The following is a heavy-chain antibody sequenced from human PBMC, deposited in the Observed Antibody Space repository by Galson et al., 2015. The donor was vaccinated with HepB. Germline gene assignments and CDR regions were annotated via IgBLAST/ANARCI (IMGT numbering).Heavy chain of an antibody. CDR1: GFTFSSYA. V-gene: IGHV3-11*01. Sequence: SLRLSCKASGFTFSSYAMSWIRQAPGKGLEWVSYISSSGSTIYYADSVKGRFTISRDNAKNSLYLQMNSLRAEDTAVYYCARVYYQLRGRLDYWGQGTLVTVSS. CDR3: ARVYYQLRGRLDY. J-gene: IGHJ4*02. CDR2: ISSSGSTI. D-gene: IGHD3-10*01.